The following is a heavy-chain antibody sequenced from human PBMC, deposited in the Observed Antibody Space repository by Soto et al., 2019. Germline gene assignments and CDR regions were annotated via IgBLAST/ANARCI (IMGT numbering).Heavy chain of an antibody. J-gene: IGHJ3*02. Sequence: QVQLVESGGGVVQPGKSLRLSCAASGFSFSSYGMHWVRQAPGKGLEWVAVIWYDGSNEDYADSVKGRFAISRDNSKNTLYLQMTSLRADDTAVYYCARDRDYYDNSGYALDIWGQWTVVTVSS. V-gene: IGHV3-33*01. CDR1: GFSFSSYG. D-gene: IGHD3-22*01. CDR2: IWYDGSNE. CDR3: ARDRDYYDNSGYALDI.